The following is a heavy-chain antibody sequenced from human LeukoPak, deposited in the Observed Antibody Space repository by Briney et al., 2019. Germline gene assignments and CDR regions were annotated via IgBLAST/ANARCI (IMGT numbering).Heavy chain of an antibody. J-gene: IGHJ4*02. CDR3: AKAPTPTGFYMHY. Sequence: GSLRLSCAASGFTFSSYSMNWVRQAPGEGLEWVSYIGTSSSTTDYADSVKGRFTISRDNSKTSLYLQMNSLRTEDTALYYCAKAPTPTGFYMHYWGQGTLVTVSS. V-gene: IGHV3-48*04. D-gene: IGHD3-9*01. CDR1: GFTFSSYS. CDR2: IGTSSSTT.